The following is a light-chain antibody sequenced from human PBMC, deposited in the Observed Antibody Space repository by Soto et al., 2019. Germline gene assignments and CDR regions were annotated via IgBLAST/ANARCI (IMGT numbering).Light chain of an antibody. V-gene: IGKV1-5*03. Sequence: DIPMSQSPSTLSASVGDRVTITCRASRSLTRWLAWYQQKPGRAPKLLIYETSILQSGVPSRFSGSGSGTDFTLTISGVQPDDIATYYYQQYSTFWTFGQGTRVEVK. CDR2: ETS. J-gene: IGKJ1*01. CDR3: QQYSTFWT. CDR1: RSLTRW.